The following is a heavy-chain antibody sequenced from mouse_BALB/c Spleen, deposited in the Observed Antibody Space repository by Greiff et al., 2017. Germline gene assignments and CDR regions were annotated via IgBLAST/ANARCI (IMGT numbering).Heavy chain of an antibody. CDR3: ARDLAP. Sequence: EVQRVESGGGLVQPGGSLRLSCATSGFTFTDYYMSWVRQPPGKALEWLGFIRNKANGYTTEYSASVKGRFTISRDNSQSILYLQMNTLRAEDSATYYCARDLAPRGQGTTLTVSS. CDR2: IRNKANGYTT. J-gene: IGHJ2*01. CDR1: GFTFTDYY. V-gene: IGHV7-3*02.